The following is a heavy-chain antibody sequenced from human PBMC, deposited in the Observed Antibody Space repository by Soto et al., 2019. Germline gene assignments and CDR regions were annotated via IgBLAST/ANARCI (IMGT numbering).Heavy chain of an antibody. CDR3: ARGRGFWSGSYNWFDS. Sequence: GASVKVSCKASGCTFSSYAISWVRQAPGQGLEWMGGIIPIFGTANYAQKFQGRVTITADESTSTAYMELSSLRSEDTAVYYCARGRGFWSGSYNWFDSWGQGTLVTVSS. J-gene: IGHJ5*01. CDR2: IIPIFGTA. CDR1: GCTFSSYA. D-gene: IGHD3-3*01. V-gene: IGHV1-69*13.